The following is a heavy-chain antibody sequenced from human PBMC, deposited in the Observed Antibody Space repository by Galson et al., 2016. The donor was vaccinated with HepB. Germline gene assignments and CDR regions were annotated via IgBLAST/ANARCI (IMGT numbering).Heavy chain of an antibody. CDR1: GGSFSGYQ. J-gene: IGHJ4*02. Sequence: SETLSLTCAVYGGSFSGYQWSWIRQTPGKGLEWIGEINYDGNTKYNPSLKSRLTISVDTSLNQFSLNLTSVTAADTAVYYCARGGYSGSWWRVGFDMWGQGIPVTVSS. CDR3: ARGGYSGSWWRVGFDM. D-gene: IGHD6-6*01. CDR2: INYDGNT. V-gene: IGHV4-34*01.